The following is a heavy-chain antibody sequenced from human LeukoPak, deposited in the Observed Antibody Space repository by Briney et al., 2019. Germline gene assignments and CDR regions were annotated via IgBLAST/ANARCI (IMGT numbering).Heavy chain of an antibody. Sequence: GGSLRLSCAASGFPFNVQTMSWVRQAPGKGLDWVASMREDGREIYYVDSAKGRFTISRDNPKNSLYLQMNFLRAEDTAVYYCARGGATRGRFENWGQGTLVTVSS. J-gene: IGHJ4*02. D-gene: IGHD1-26*01. CDR3: ARGGATRGRFEN. V-gene: IGHV3-7*01. CDR2: MREDGREI. CDR1: GFPFNVQT.